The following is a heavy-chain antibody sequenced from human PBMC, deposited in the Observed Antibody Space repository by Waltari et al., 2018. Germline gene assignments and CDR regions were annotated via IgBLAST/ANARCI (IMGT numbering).Heavy chain of an antibody. V-gene: IGHV4-59*01. J-gene: IGHJ5*02. CDR2: IYYSGST. D-gene: IGHD1-26*01. CDR3: ARDKGATTGNWFDP. CDR1: GGSISSYY. Sequence: QVQLQESGPGLVKPSETLSLTCTVSGGSISSYYWSWIRQPPGKGLEWIGYIYYSGSTNYNPSLKSRVTISVDTSKNQFSLKLSSVTAADTAVYYCARDKGATTGNWFDPWGQGTLVTVSS.